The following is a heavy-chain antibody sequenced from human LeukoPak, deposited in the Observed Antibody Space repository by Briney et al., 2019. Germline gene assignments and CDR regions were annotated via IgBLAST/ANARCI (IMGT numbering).Heavy chain of an antibody. V-gene: IGHV3-53*01. D-gene: IGHD3-10*01. CDR1: GFTVSSNY. CDR3: AKDDGSGSYDDAFDI. J-gene: IGHJ3*02. Sequence: GGSLRLSCAASGFTVSSNYMSWVRQAPGKGLEWVSVIYSGGSTYYADSVKGRITISRDNSKNTLYLQMNSLRAEDTAVYYCAKDDGSGSYDDAFDIWGQGTMVTVSS. CDR2: IYSGGST.